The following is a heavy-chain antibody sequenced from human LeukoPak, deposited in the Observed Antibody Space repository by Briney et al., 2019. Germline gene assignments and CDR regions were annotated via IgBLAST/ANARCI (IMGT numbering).Heavy chain of an antibody. Sequence: SEILSLTCTVSGGSVSSGIYYWSWIRQPPGKGLEWIAYIYSSGTTNYNPSLKSRVTISVDTSRNQFSLKLTPVTAADTALYYCARATSGSWSTLFDYWGQGTLVTVSS. D-gene: IGHD6-13*01. J-gene: IGHJ4*02. CDR3: ARATSGSWSTLFDY. CDR1: GGSVSSGIYY. CDR2: IYSSGTT. V-gene: IGHV4-61*01.